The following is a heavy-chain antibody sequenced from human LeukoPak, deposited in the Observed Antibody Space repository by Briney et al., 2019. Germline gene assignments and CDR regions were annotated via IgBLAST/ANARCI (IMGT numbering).Heavy chain of an antibody. D-gene: IGHD5-24*01. CDR1: GFTVSNNY. J-gene: IGHJ4*02. Sequence: GGSLRLSCAASGFTVSNNYMTWVRQAPGKGLEWVSYISSSSSYIWYADSVKGRFTISRDNAKNPLYLQMNSLRAEDTAVYYCVRDRRSAGCFDYWGQGTLVTVSS. CDR2: ISSSSSYI. V-gene: IGHV3-21*01. CDR3: VRDRRSAGCFDY.